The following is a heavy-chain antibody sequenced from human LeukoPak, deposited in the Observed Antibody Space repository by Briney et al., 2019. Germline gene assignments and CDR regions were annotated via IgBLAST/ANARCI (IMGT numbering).Heavy chain of an antibody. CDR1: GFTFSSYA. CDR2: ISGSGGST. V-gene: IGHV3-23*01. D-gene: IGHD2-2*02. CDR3: ARDPPITYCSSTSCYTRYYYYGMDV. Sequence: PGGSLRLPCAASGFTFSSYAMSWVRQAPGKGLEWVSAISGSGGSTYYADSVKGRFTISRDNSKNTLYLQMNSLRAEDTAVYYCARDPPITYCSSTSCYTRYYYYGMDVWGQGTTVTVSS. J-gene: IGHJ6*02.